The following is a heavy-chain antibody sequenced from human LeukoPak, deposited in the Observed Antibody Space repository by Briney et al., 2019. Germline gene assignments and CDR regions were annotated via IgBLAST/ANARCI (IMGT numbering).Heavy chain of an antibody. Sequence: SETLSLTCTVSGGSISSYYWSWIRQPPGKGLEWIGYIYYSGSTNYNPSLKSRVTISVDTSKNQFSLKLSSVTAADTAVYYCARYSFPSPTDYWGQGTLVTVSS. J-gene: IGHJ4*02. CDR1: GGSISSYY. CDR2: IYYSGST. V-gene: IGHV4-59*01. CDR3: ARYSFPSPTDY. D-gene: IGHD2-2*01.